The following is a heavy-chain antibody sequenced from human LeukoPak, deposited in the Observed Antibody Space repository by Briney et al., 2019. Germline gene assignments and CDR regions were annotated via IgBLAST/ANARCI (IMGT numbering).Heavy chain of an antibody. CDR3: ARALGDILTGYFYYFDY. CDR1: GYTLTGYY. D-gene: IGHD3-9*01. V-gene: IGHV1-2*02. Sequence: GASVKVSCKASGYTLTGYYMHWVRQAPGQGLEWMGWINPNSGGTNYAQKFQGRVTMTRDTSISTAYMELSRLRSDDTAVYYCARALGDILTGYFYYFDYWGQGTLVTVSS. CDR2: INPNSGGT. J-gene: IGHJ4*02.